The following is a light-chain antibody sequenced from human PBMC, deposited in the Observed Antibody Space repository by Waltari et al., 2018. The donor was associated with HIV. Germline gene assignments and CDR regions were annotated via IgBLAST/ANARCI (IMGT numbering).Light chain of an antibody. CDR3: QQANSFPPVT. Sequence: DIQMTQSPSSVSASVGDRVNITCRASQGISTWLAWYQQKPGKPPKLLIYSASTWQIGVPSRFSGRGSGTDFTLTISSLQPEDFATYYCQQANSFPPVTFGPGTKVDIK. CDR1: QGISTW. V-gene: IGKV1-12*01. CDR2: SAS. J-gene: IGKJ3*01.